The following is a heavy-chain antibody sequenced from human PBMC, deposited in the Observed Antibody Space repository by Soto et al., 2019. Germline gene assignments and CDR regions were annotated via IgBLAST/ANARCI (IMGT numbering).Heavy chain of an antibody. CDR1: GGTFSSHA. CDR3: ARVRSPLAVTTRYYYYGMDV. J-gene: IGHJ6*02. V-gene: IGHV1-69*01. Sequence: QVQLVQSGAEVKKPGSSVKVSCKASGGTFSSHAISWVRQAPGQGLEWMGGIIPIFGTANYAQKFQGRVTITADESTSTAYMELSSLRSEDTAVYYCARVRSPLAVTTRYYYYGMDVWGQGTTVTVSS. CDR2: IIPIFGTA. D-gene: IGHD4-17*01.